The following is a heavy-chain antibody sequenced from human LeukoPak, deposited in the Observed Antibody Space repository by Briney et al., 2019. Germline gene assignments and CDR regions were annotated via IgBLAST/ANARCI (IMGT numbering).Heavy chain of an antibody. Sequence: GGSLRLSCAASGFTFDDYAMHWVRQAPGKGLEWVSAISGSGGGTYYADSVKGRFTISRDNSKNTLYLQMNSLRAEDTAVYYCAKGGPGITGFRYFDYWGQGTLVTVSS. CDR1: GFTFDDYA. J-gene: IGHJ4*02. V-gene: IGHV3-23*01. CDR2: ISGSGGGT. CDR3: AKGGPGITGFRYFDY. D-gene: IGHD1-20*01.